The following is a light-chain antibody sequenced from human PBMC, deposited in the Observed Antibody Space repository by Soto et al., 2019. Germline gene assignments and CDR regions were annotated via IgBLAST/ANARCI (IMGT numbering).Light chain of an antibody. CDR3: CSYAGSNHLPYV. V-gene: IGLV2-8*01. Sequence: QSLLTQPPPASGPPWQSVTLSLTGTSSDGGGYNYVSWYQQHPGKAPKLMIYEVSKRPSGVPDRFSGSKSGNTASLTVSGLQAEDEADYYCCSYAGSNHLPYVFGTGTKVTVL. CDR2: EVS. J-gene: IGLJ1*01. CDR1: SSDGGGYNY.